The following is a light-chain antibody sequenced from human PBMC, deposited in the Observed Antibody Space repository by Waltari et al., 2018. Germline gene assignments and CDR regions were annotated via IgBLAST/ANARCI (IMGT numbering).Light chain of an antibody. Sequence: QSALTQPASVSGSPGQSITISCTGTSSDVGGYNLVSWYQHYPGKAPKLMIYEGTKRPSGVSNRFSGSKSGNTASLTISGLQAEDEADYHCCSYAHSSRVVFGGGTKATVL. CDR3: CSYAHSSRVV. CDR1: SSDVGGYNL. V-gene: IGLV2-23*01. J-gene: IGLJ2*01. CDR2: EGT.